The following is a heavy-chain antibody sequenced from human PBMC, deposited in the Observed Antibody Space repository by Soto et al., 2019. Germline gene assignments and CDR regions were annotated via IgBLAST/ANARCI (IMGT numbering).Heavy chain of an antibody. D-gene: IGHD2-15*01. CDR1: GFTFSSYG. J-gene: IGHJ4*02. Sequence: QVQLVESGGGVVQPGRSLRLSCAASGFTFSSYGMHWVRQAPGKGLEWVAVIWYDGSNKYYADSVKGRFTISRDNSKNTLYLQMNSRGAEDTAVYYCARDSVEMPYWGQGTLVTVSS. CDR3: ARDSVEMPY. CDR2: IWYDGSNK. V-gene: IGHV3-33*01.